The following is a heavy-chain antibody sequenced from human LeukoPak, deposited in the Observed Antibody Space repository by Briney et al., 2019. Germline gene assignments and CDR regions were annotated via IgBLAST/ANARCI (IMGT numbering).Heavy chain of an antibody. D-gene: IGHD3-3*01. CDR3: ARHRITIFGVVIPHAFDI. CDR1: GGSISSSSYY. V-gene: IGHV4-39*01. J-gene: IGHJ3*02. CDR2: MYYSGST. Sequence: SEXLSLTCTVSGGSISSSSYYWGWIRQPPGKGLEWIGSMYYSGSTYYNPSLKSRVTISVETSKNQFSLKLSSVTAADTAMYYCARHRITIFGVVIPHAFDIWGQGTVVTVSS.